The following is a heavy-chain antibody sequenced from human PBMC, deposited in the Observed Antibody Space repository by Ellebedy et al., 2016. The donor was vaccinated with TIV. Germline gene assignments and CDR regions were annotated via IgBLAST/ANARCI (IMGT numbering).Heavy chain of an antibody. J-gene: IGHJ5*02. CDR1: GYSFTSYW. V-gene: IGHV5-51*01. CDR2: IYPGDSDT. CDR3: ARGRYGSGSHNWFDP. Sequence: KVSCXGSGYSFTSYWIGWVRQMPGKGLEWMGIIYPGDSDTRYSPSFQGQVTISADKSISTAYLQWSSLKASDTAMYYCARGRYGSGSHNWFDPWGQGTLVTVSS. D-gene: IGHD3-10*01.